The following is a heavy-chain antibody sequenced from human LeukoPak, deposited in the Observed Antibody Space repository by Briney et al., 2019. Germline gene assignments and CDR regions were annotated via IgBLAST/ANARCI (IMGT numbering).Heavy chain of an antibody. CDR3: ARDGLIRGYSYGRPMRAFDI. CDR1: GFTFSSYS. CDR2: ISSSSSYI. J-gene: IGHJ3*02. D-gene: IGHD5-18*01. Sequence: GGSLRLSCAASGFTFSSYSMNWVRQAPGKGLEWVSSISSSSSYIYYADSVKGRFTISRDNAKNSLYLQMNSLRAEDTAVYYCARDGLIRGYSYGRPMRAFDIWGQGTMVTVSS. V-gene: IGHV3-21*01.